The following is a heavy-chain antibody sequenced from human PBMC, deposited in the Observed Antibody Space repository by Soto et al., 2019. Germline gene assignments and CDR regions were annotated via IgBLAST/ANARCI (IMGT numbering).Heavy chain of an antibody. J-gene: IGHJ6*02. CDR1: GYTFASYD. V-gene: IGHV1-8*01. Sequence: ASVRVSCKASGYTFASYDRTGAREATGHGLGRMGWMNPHSGIPGYAQQFQGRVPMTRNTSISTAYMELSSLRSEDTAVYYCARVYSNSRGYYYYGMDVWGQGTTVTVSS. D-gene: IGHD4-4*01. CDR2: MNPHSGIP. CDR3: ARVYSNSRGYYYYGMDV.